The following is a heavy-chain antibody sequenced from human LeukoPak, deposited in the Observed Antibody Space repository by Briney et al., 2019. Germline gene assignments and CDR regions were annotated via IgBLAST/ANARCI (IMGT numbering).Heavy chain of an antibody. CDR1: GFTFSSYA. J-gene: IGHJ3*02. V-gene: IGHV3-23*01. D-gene: IGHD3-10*01. CDR3: AVLLWFGEPRGDAFDI. Sequence: GGSLRLSCAAFGFTFSSYAMSWVRQAPGKGLGWVSGITSSGGGTYYADSVKGRFTISRDNSKNTLYLQMNSLRAEDTAVYYCAVLLWFGEPRGDAFDIWGQGTMVTVSS. CDR2: ITSSGGGT.